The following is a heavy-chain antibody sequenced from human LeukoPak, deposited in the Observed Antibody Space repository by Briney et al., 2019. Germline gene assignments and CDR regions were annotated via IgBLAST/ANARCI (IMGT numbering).Heavy chain of an antibody. V-gene: IGHV4-39*07. CDR1: GGSISSSSYY. D-gene: IGHD3-3*01. J-gene: IGHJ4*02. Sequence: SETLSLTCTGSGGSISSSSYYWGWIRQPPGKGREWIGSIYYSGSTYYNPSLKSRVTISVDTSKNQFSLKLSSVTAADTAVYYCARVRGFWSVVYDYWGQGTLVTVSS. CDR3: ARVRGFWSVVYDY. CDR2: IYYSGST.